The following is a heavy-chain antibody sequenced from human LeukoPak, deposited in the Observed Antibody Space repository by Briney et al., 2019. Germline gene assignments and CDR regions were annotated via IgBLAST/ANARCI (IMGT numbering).Heavy chain of an antibody. CDR1: GYTFTEMS. D-gene: IGHD3-3*01. Sequence: GASVKVTFKVSGYTFTEMSIHWVRQTPGKGLEWLGGSDPESGERVYAQNFRGRVTMSEDTSTDTAYMEVSSLRSEATAIYYCADFGVVTNWFDPWGQGTLVTVSS. V-gene: IGHV1-24*01. CDR3: ADFGVVTNWFDP. CDR2: SDPESGER. J-gene: IGHJ5*02.